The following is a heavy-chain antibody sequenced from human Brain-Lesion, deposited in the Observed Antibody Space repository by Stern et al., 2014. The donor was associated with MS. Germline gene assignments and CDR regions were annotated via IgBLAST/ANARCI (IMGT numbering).Heavy chain of an antibody. CDR3: ARLTGVVDY. CDR2: MYYSGST. V-gene: IGHV4-39*01. Sequence: MQLVESGSGLVKPSETLSLTCTVSGGSISRSTYYWGWIRQPPGEGLEWIGGMYYSGSTFYNPAVKGRVTISVDTSQNQFSLKLSSVTAADTAVYYCARLTGVVDYWGQGTLVTVSS. D-gene: IGHD7-27*01. J-gene: IGHJ4*02. CDR1: GGSISRSTYY.